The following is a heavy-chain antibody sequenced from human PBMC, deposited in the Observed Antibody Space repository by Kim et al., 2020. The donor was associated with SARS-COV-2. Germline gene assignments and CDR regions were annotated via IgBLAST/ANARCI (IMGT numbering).Heavy chain of an antibody. Sequence: SQTLSLTCAISGDSVSSNSAAWNWIRQSPSRGLEWLGRTYYRSKWYNDYAVSVKSRITINPDTSKNQFSLQLNSVTPEDTAVYYCARGRTEYYDFWSGYYSYFDYWGQGTLVTVSS. CDR3: ARGRTEYYDFWSGYYSYFDY. V-gene: IGHV6-1*01. CDR1: GDSVSSNSAA. D-gene: IGHD3-3*01. J-gene: IGHJ4*02. CDR2: TYYRSKWYN.